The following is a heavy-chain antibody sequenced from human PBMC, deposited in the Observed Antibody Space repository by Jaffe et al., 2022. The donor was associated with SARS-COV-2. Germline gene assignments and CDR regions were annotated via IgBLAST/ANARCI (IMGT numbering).Heavy chain of an antibody. V-gene: IGHV1-2*02. J-gene: IGHJ4*02. D-gene: IGHD3-22*01. CDR1: GYSLTAYY. CDR2: INPNSGNT. CDR3: VRDEFYDSGGPEGFDY. Sequence: QVQLEQSGAEVKKPGASVKVSCKASGYSLTAYYIHWVRQPPGQGLEWMGWINPNSGNTNSAQKFRGRVTMSRDTSISTVYLELSGLRSDDTAVYYCVRDEFYDSGGPEGFDYWGQGTLVTVSS.